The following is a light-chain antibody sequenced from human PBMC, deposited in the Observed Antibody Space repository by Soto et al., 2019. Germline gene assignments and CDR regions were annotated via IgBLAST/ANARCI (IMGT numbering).Light chain of an antibody. V-gene: IGLV2-14*01. CDR3: SSCTGTSTLV. J-gene: IGLJ3*02. Sequence: QSALTQPASVSGSPGQSNTISCTGTSSDVGGYKYVSWYQQHPGKAPKLMIYEVNNRPSGVSNRFSGSKSGNTASLTISGLQAEDEADYYCSSCTGTSTLVFGGGTKLTVL. CDR1: SSDVGGYKY. CDR2: EVN.